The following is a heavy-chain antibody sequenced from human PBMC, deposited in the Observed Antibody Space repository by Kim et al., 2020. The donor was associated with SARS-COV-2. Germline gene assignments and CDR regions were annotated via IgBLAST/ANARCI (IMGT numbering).Heavy chain of an antibody. CDR3: SRDLDV. V-gene: IGHV3-7*01. CDR2: KQDGSEK. J-gene: IGHJ6*04. Sequence: KQDGSEKYDVDSVKGLFTVSRDNAENSLYLQMNSLRAEDTAVYYCSRDLDVWGKGAAVTVSS.